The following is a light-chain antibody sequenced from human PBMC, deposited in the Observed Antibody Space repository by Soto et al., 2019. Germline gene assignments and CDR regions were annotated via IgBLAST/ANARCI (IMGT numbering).Light chain of an antibody. J-gene: IGLJ1*01. Sequence: QSALTQPASVSGSPGQSITIFCTGTSSDIGIYNFVSWYQQHPGKAPKLMIYNVYSRPSGVSSRFSGSKSGNTASLTISWLQAEDEADYYCNSYTSARTYVFGPGTKLTVL. CDR3: NSYTSARTYV. CDR1: SSDIGIYNF. CDR2: NVY. V-gene: IGLV2-14*03.